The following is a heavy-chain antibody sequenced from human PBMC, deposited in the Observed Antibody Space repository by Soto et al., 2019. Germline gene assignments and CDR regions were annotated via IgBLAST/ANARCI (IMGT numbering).Heavy chain of an antibody. CDR2: IYSGGST. V-gene: IGHV3-66*01. CDR3: ASTRGLEGSPRPPIFDY. D-gene: IGHD6-6*01. J-gene: IGHJ4*02. CDR1: GFTVSSNY. Sequence: GGSLRLSCAASGFTVSSNYMSWVRQAPGKGLEWVSVIYSGGSTYYADSVKGRFTISRDNSKNTLYLQMNSLRAEDTAVYYCASTRGLEGSPRPPIFDYWGQGTLVTVSS.